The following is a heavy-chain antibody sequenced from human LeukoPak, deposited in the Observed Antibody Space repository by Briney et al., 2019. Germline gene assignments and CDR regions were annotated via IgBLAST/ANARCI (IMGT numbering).Heavy chain of an antibody. J-gene: IGHJ4*02. CDR2: ISWNSGSI. D-gene: IGHD1-1*01. Sequence: GGSLRLSCAASGFTFDDYAMHWVRQAPGKGLEWASGISWNSGSIGYADSVKGRFTISRDNAKNSLYLQMNSLRAEDTALYYCAKGGYNWNDAIFDYWGQGTLVTVSS. CDR1: GFTFDDYA. CDR3: AKGGYNWNDAIFDY. V-gene: IGHV3-9*01.